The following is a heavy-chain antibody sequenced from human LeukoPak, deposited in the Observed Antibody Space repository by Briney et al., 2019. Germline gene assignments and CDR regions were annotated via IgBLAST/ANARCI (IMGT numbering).Heavy chain of an antibody. CDR1: GGSISSGDYY. V-gene: IGHV4-30-4*01. J-gene: IGHJ3*02. CDR2: IYYSGST. D-gene: IGHD2-15*01. Sequence: SETLSLTCTVSGGSISSGDYYWSWIRQPPGKGLEWMGYIYYSGSTYYNPSLKGRVTISVDTSKNQFSLKLSSVTAADTAVYYCAVVVAAVDAFDIWGQGTMVTVSS. CDR3: AVVVAAVDAFDI.